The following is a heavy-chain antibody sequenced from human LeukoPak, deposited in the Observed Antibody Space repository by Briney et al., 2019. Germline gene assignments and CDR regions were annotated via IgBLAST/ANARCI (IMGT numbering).Heavy chain of an antibody. CDR2: ISYDGSNE. V-gene: IGHV3-30*03. CDR1: GFTFSDYN. J-gene: IGHJ4*02. Sequence: PGRSLRLSCAASGFTFSDYNMNWVRQAPGKGLEWVAVISYDGSNEYYGDSVKGRFTISRDNSKNTLYLQMNSLRPEDTAVYYCGREIEAPGKTLDYWGQGTLVTVSS. CDR3: GREIEAPGKTLDY.